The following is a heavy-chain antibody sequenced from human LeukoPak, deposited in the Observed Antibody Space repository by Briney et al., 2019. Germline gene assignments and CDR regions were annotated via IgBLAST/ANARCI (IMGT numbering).Heavy chain of an antibody. CDR3: ARRAIAEGFDY. V-gene: IGHV3-48*03. CDR2: TSSSGRTI. CDR1: GFTFSSYE. J-gene: IGHJ4*02. D-gene: IGHD6-13*01. Sequence: GGSLRLSCAVSGFTFSSYEMNWVRQAPGKGLEWVSYTSSSGRTIYYADSVRGRFTISRDNAKSSLYLQMNSLRVEDTAVYYCARRAIAEGFDYWGQGTLVTVSS.